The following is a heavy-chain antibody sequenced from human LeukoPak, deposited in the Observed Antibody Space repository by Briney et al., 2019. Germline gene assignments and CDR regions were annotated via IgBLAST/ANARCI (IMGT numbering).Heavy chain of an antibody. CDR3: AKEFYFATAV. V-gene: IGHV3-23*01. D-gene: IGHD2-15*01. CDR2: ISGGGGTT. Sequence: TGGSLRLSCAASGFTFNTCAMSWVRQAPGKGLEWVSAISGGGGTTHYTDSVKGRFTISRDNSMNTLSLQMNNLRAEDAAVYYCAKEFYFATAVWGQGTTVTVSS. J-gene: IGHJ6*02. CDR1: GFTFNTCA.